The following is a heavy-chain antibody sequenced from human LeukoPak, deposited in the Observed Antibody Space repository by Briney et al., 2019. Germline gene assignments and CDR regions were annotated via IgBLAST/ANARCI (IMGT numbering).Heavy chain of an antibody. CDR3: AIGFYGDYDPVGVAWFDP. J-gene: IGHJ5*02. D-gene: IGHD4-17*01. CDR1: GYTFTSYY. CDR2: INPNGGST. Sequence: ASVKVSCKASGYTFTSYYMHWVRQAPGQGLEWMGIINPNGGSTSYAQKFQGRVTMTRDTSTSTVYMELSSLRSEDTAVYYCAIGFYGDYDPVGVAWFDPWGQGTLVTVSS. V-gene: IGHV1-46*01.